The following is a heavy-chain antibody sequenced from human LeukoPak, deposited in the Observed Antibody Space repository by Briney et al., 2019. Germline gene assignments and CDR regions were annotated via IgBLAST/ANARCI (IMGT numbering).Heavy chain of an antibody. D-gene: IGHD5-24*01. CDR1: GYSFTYYW. V-gene: IGHV5-51*01. CDR3: ARQDGRALYYFDY. J-gene: IGHJ4*02. CDR2: TYPADSDT. Sequence: GASLKISCKGSGYSFTYYWIAWVRQMPGKGLEWMGITYPADSDTRYSPSSQGQVTISADKSTSTAYLQWSSLKASDTAMYYCARQDGRALYYFDYWGQGTLVTVSS.